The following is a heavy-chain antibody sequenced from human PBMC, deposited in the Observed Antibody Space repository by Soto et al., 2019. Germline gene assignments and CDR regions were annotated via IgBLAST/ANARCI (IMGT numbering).Heavy chain of an antibody. CDR1: GFTVSSKY. CDR2: IYSGGSM. V-gene: IGHV3-66*01. CDR3: ARDPGIWAFDI. Sequence: GGSLRLSCAASGFTVSSKYMSWVRQAPGKGLEWVSVIYSGGSMYYGDSVKGRFTISRDNSKNTLFLQMNSLRAEDTAVYYCARDPGIWAFDIWGQGTLVTVSS. J-gene: IGHJ3*02.